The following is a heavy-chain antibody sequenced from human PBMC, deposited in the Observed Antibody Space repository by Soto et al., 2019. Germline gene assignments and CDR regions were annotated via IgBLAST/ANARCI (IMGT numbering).Heavy chain of an antibody. J-gene: IGHJ4*02. CDR2: TSHDGSNK. V-gene: IGHV3-30*18. CDR3: AKDISTYSGSYTYYFDS. CDR1: GFTFSNYA. Sequence: QVQLVESGGGVVQPGRSLRLSCAASGFTFSNYAMHWVRQAPGKGLEWVAVTSHDGSNKYYADSVKGRFTLSRDNPKNTLYLQINHLRAEDTAVYYCAKDISTYSGSYTYYFDSSGQGTLVTVSS. D-gene: IGHD1-26*01.